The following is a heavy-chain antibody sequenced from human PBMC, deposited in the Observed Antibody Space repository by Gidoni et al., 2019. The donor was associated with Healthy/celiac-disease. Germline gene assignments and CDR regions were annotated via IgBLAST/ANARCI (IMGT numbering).Heavy chain of an antibody. J-gene: IGHJ6*02. Sequence: QVQLVESGGGLVKPGGSLSLSCAASGFSFSAYSMGWTRQPPGKGREWVSYISSSGSTIYYEDSVKGRLTISSDNAKNSLYLKMNSLRAEDTAVYYWARDTSGYDDYYYYYGMDVWGQGTTVTVSS. CDR3: ARDTSGYDDYYYYYGMDV. D-gene: IGHD5-12*01. CDR1: GFSFSAYS. CDR2: ISSSGSTI. V-gene: IGHV3-11*01.